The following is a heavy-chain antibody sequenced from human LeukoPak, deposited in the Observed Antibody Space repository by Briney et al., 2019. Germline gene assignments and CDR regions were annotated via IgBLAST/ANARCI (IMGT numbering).Heavy chain of an antibody. CDR2: MNPNTGGT. V-gene: IGHV1-2*02. J-gene: IGHJ4*02. D-gene: IGHD1-1*01. Sequence: GASVRVSCKSSGYIFSNYYMHWVRQAPGHGLEWMGWMNPNTGGTDFAQRFQGRVTLTRDTALTTAYMDLTSLGPGDTAIYFCTRSERVKGIFDFWGQGSLVVVSS. CDR1: GYIFSNYY. CDR3: TRSERVKGIFDF.